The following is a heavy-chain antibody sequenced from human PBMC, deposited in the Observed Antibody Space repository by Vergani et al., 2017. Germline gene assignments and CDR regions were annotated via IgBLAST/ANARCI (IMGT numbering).Heavy chain of an antibody. J-gene: IGHJ4*02. Sequence: QVQLVQSGAEVKKPGSSVKVSCKASRGTFSSYGISWVRQAPGQGLEWMGGIIPIFGTANYAQKFQGRVTITADESTSTTYMEMSSLRSEDTAVYYCARGRSVHLGDQWGQGTLVTVSS. CDR3: ARGRSVHLGDQ. CDR1: RGTFSSYG. V-gene: IGHV1-69*01. CDR2: IIPIFGTA.